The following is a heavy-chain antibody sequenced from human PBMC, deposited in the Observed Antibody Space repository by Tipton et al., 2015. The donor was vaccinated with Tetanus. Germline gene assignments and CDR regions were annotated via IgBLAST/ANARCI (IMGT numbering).Heavy chain of an antibody. V-gene: IGHV3-23*01. CDR2: ISGSGGGT. Sequence: GSLRLSCAASGFTFSSYAMSWVRQVPGKGLEWVSTISGSGGGTYYADSVKGRFTISRDNSKNTLYLHMNSLRAEDTAVYYCAKSPEEDYYYYGMVVGGQGTAVTVS. CDR3: AKSPEEDYYYYGMVV. CDR1: GFTFSSYA. J-gene: IGHJ6*02.